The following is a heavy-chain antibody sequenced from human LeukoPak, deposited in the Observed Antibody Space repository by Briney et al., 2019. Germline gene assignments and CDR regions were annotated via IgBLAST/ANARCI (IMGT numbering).Heavy chain of an antibody. CDR1: GFTFSNAW. J-gene: IGHJ6*03. CDR3: TTDHQTTVSPYYYYYYMDV. D-gene: IGHD4-11*01. V-gene: IGHV3-15*01. Sequence: PGGSLRLSCAASGFTFSNAWMSWVRQAPGKGLEWVGRIKSNIDGGTTDYAAPVKGRFTISRDDSKNTLYLQMNSLKTEDTAVYYCTTDHQTTVSPYYYYYYMDVWGKGTTVTVSS. CDR2: IKSNIDGGTT.